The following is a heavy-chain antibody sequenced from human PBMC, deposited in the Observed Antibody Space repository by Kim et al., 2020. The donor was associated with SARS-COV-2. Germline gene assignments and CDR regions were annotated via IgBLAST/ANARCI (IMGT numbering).Heavy chain of an antibody. CDR1: GGSISSYY. Sequence: SETLSLTCTVSGGSISSYYWSWIRQPPGKGLEWIGYIYYSGSTNYNPSLKSRVTISVDTSKNQFSLKPSSVTAADTAVYYCARGQITMVRGVIYWGQGTLVTVSS. D-gene: IGHD3-10*01. V-gene: IGHV4-59*13. J-gene: IGHJ4*02. CDR2: IYYSGST. CDR3: ARGQITMVRGVIY.